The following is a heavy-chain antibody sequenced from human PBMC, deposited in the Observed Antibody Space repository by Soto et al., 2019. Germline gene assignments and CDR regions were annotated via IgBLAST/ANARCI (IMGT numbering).Heavy chain of an antibody. CDR3: ARTLAAPKYYYYYYMDV. V-gene: IGHV4-31*03. CDR1: GDSVSSGGYY. CDR2: IYYSGST. D-gene: IGHD6-13*01. J-gene: IGHJ6*03. Sequence: PALTCTVSGDSVSSGGYYLKWIREHPGKGLEWIGYIYYSGSTYYNPSLKSRVTISVDTSKNQFSLKLSSVTAADTAVYYCARTLAAPKYYYYYYMDVWGKGTTVTVSS.